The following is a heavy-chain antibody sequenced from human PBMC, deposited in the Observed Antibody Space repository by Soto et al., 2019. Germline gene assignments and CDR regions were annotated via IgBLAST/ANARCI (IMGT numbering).Heavy chain of an antibody. CDR1: GYTFTSYG. J-gene: IGHJ5*02. D-gene: IGHD6-13*01. CDR3: VRRHVSATGIDWFDP. CDR2: INAANGDT. Sequence: ASVKVSCKASGYTFTSYGIHWVRQAPGQRLEWMGWINAANGDTKYSPKFQGRVTITRDTSASTAYMELSSLRSEDTAVYYCVRRHVSATGIDWFDPWGRGTLVTVSS. V-gene: IGHV1-3*01.